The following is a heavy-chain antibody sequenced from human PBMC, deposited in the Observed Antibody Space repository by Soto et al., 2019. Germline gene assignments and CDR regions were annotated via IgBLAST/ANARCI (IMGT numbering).Heavy chain of an antibody. CDR3: ARGGIAAAAQGNWFDP. CDR1: VDSVSSNSAA. V-gene: IGHV6-1*01. Sequence: SQTLSLTCAISVDSVSSNSAAWNCIRQSPSRGLEWLGRTYYRSKWYNDYAVSVKSRITINPDTSKNQFSLQLNSVTPEDTAVYYCARGGIAAAAQGNWFDPWGQGTLVTVSS. D-gene: IGHD6-13*01. CDR2: TYYRSKWYN. J-gene: IGHJ5*02.